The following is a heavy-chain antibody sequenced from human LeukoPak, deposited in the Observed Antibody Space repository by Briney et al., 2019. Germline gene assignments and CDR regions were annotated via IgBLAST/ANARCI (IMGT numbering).Heavy chain of an antibody. D-gene: IGHD3-22*01. CDR1: GGSISSYY. CDR3: ARDSGGPYDSSGFDY. J-gene: IGHJ4*02. Sequence: SETLSLTCTVSGGSISSYYRNWIRQPPGKALEWIGYIYYSGTTNYNPSLKSRVTMSVDTSTNQFSLRLNSVTAADTAVYYCARDSGGPYDSSGFDYWGQGSLVTVSS. V-gene: IGHV4-59*01. CDR2: IYYSGTT.